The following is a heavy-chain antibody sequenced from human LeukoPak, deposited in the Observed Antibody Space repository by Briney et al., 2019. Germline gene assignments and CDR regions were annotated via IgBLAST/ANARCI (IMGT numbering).Heavy chain of an antibody. J-gene: IGHJ4*02. Sequence: GGSLRLSCAASGFTFSRYAMHWVRQAPGKGLEWVAVISYDGSNKYYADSVKGRFTISRDNSKNTLYLQMNSLRAEDTAVYYCARDLANIVVVPAANDYWGQGTLVTVSS. D-gene: IGHD2-2*01. CDR3: ARDLANIVVVPAANDY. CDR1: GFTFSRYA. V-gene: IGHV3-30-3*01. CDR2: ISYDGSNK.